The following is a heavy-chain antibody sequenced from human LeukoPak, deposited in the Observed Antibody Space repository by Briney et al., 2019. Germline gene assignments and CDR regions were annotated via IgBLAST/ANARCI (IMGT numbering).Heavy chain of an antibody. CDR3: AREGRYGSGKEVYYYYYMDV. J-gene: IGHJ6*03. CDR2: INPNSGGT. Sequence: PVASVKVSCKASGYTFTGYYMHWVRQAPGQGLEWMGWINPNSGGTNYAQKFQGRVTMTRDTSISTAYMELSRLRSDDTAVYYCAREGRYGSGKEVYYYYYMDVWGKGTTVTVSS. CDR1: GYTFTGYY. D-gene: IGHD3-10*01. V-gene: IGHV1-2*02.